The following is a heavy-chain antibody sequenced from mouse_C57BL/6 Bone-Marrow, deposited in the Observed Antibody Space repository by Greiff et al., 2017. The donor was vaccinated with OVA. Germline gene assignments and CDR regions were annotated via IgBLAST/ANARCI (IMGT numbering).Heavy chain of an antibody. J-gene: IGHJ2*01. Sequence: EVQVVESGGDLVKPGGSLKLSCAASGFTFSSYGMSWVRQTPDKRLEWVATISSGGSYTYYPDSVKGRFTISRDNAKNTLYLQMSSLKSEDPAMYYCARRTGDFDYWGQGTTLTVSS. V-gene: IGHV5-6*01. CDR1: GFTFSSYG. CDR3: ARRTGDFDY. CDR2: ISSGGSYT. D-gene: IGHD4-1*01.